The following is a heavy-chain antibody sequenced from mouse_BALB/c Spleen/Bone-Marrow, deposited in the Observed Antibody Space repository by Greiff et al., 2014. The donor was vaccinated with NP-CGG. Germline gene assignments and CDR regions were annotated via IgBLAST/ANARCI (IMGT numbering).Heavy chain of an antibody. V-gene: IGHV1S132*01. CDR1: GYTFTNYW. CDR2: IFPGIGTT. CDR3: AGGGNYAY. J-gene: IGHJ2*01. Sequence: VQLQQSGAELVKPGASVKLSCKTSGYTFTNYWIQWVKQRPGQGLGWIGEIFPGIGTTYYNEKFKGKATLTIDTSSSTAYMQLSSLTSEDSAVYFCAGGGNYAYWGQGTTLTVSS. D-gene: IGHD2-1*01.